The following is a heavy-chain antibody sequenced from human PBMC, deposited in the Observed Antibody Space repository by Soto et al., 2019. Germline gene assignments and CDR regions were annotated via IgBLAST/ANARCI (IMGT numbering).Heavy chain of an antibody. J-gene: IGHJ6*02. Sequence: EVQLVESGGGLVKPGGSLRLSCAASGFTFSNAWMSWVRQAPGKGLEWVGRIKSKTDGGTTDYAAPMKGRFTISRDDSKNTLYLQMNSLKTEDTAVYYCTTEGYCSSTSCPYYYYYGMDVWGQGTTVTVSS. D-gene: IGHD2-2*01. CDR2: IKSKTDGGTT. V-gene: IGHV3-15*01. CDR3: TTEGYCSSTSCPYYYYYGMDV. CDR1: GFTFSNAW.